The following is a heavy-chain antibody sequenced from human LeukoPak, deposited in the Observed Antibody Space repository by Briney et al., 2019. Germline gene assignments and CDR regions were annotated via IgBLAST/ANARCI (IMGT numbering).Heavy chain of an antibody. CDR1: GYSFSNYH. Sequence: GASVKLSCKTSGYSFSNYHVHWVRQAPGQGLEWVGIMATRDYGATYAQKFQGRVTMTRDTSTSTLYMDLSSLRPEDTAVYYCAREVRTGIGATDFWGQGTLVTVSS. CDR3: AREVRTGIGATDF. J-gene: IGHJ4*02. D-gene: IGHD1-26*01. V-gene: IGHV1-46*01. CDR2: MATRDYGA.